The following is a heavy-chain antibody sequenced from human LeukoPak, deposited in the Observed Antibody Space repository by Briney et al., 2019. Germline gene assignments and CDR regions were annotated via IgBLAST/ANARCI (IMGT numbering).Heavy chain of an antibody. CDR3: ASIHLTGYYFSWVFDY. CDR1: GFSLCTSGVG. CDR2: IYYSGST. J-gene: IGHJ4*02. D-gene: IGHD3-9*01. Sequence: SGPTLMNPTPTLTLTCTFSGFSLCTSGVGVGWIRQPPGKGLEWIGNIYYSGSTYYNPSLKSRVTISVDTSKNQFSLKLSSVTAADTAVYYCASIHLTGYYFSWVFDYWGQGTLVTVSS. V-gene: IGHV4-39*07.